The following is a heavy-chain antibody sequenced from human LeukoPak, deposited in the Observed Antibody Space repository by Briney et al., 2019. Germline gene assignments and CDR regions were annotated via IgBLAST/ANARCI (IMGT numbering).Heavy chain of an antibody. J-gene: IGHJ6*02. V-gene: IGHV3-74*01. CDR2: INSDGSRT. CDR1: GFIFSSYW. D-gene: IGHD7-27*01. Sequence: QTGGSLRLSYAGSGFIFSSYWSDWVRQAPGKGLVWVSRINSDGSRTDYADSVKGRFTISRDNAKSTLHLQMNSLRADDTAVYYCARGLVTWGNVGLVFWGRGTTVTVSS. CDR3: ARGLVTWGNVGLVF.